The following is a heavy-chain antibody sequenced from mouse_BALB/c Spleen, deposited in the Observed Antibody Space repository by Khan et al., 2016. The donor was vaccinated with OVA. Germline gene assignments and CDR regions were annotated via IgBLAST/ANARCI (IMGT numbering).Heavy chain of an antibody. CDR1: GYTFTSYD. CDR2: INPYNDYT. D-gene: IGHD3-1*01. CDR3: AGGVLGLQTWGAY. J-gene: IGHJ3*01. V-gene: IGHV1S136*01. Sequence: LQQSGPELVKPGASVKMSCKASGYTFTSYDMHWVKQKPGQGLEWIGYINPYNDYTKFNEKFKGKATLTSDKSSSTAYMELSSLTSEDSAVYYCAGGVLGLQTWGAYWGQGTLVTVAA.